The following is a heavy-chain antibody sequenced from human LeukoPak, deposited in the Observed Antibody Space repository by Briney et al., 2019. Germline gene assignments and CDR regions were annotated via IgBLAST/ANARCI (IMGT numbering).Heavy chain of an antibody. D-gene: IGHD3-10*01. J-gene: IGHJ4*02. CDR3: AKDLLPGFYYFDY. V-gene: IGHV3-7*03. Sequence: PGGSLRLSCSASGLTISRFWMSWVRQAPGKGLEWVANIKEDGSENHYAESVKGRFTISRDNARNSLYLQMNSLRAEDTAVYYCAKDLLPGFYYFDYWGQGTLVTVSS. CDR1: GLTISRFW. CDR2: IKEDGSEN.